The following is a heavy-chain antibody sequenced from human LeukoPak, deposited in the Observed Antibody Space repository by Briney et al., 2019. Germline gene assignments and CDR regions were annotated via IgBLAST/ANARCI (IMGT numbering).Heavy chain of an antibody. CDR1: GVSISSYY. J-gene: IGHJ1*01. CDR3: ASRRAYDSSGDGAEYFQH. Sequence: PSETLSLTYTVSGVSISSYYWSWLRQPPGKGLEWIGYIYYSGTTNYNPSLKSRVTISVDTSKNQFSLKLSSVTAADTAVYYCASRRAYDSSGDGAEYFQHWGQGTLVTVSS. V-gene: IGHV4-59*12. CDR2: IYYSGTT. D-gene: IGHD3-22*01.